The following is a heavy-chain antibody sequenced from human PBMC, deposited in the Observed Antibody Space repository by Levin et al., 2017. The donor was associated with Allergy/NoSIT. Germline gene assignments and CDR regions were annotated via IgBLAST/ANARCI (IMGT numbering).Heavy chain of an antibody. J-gene: IGHJ5*02. CDR1: GISISSDS. CDR3: AREPTGWFDP. CDR2: IYYTGST. Sequence: PSETLSLTCTVSGISISSDSWSWIRQSPGKGLEWIGNIYYTGSTKYNPSLKSRVTISLDKSQNQFSLKLTSVTAADTAVYYCAREPTGWFDPWGPGPLVTVSS. V-gene: IGHV4-59*01.